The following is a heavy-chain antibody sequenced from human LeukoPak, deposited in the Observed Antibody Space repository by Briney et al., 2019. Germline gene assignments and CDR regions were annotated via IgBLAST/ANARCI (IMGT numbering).Heavy chain of an antibody. V-gene: IGHV4-34*01. J-gene: IGHJ5*02. Sequence: SETLSLTCAVYGGSFNGYYWSWIRQPPGKGLEWIGEINHSGSTNYNPSLKSRVIISVDTSKNQFSLKLSYVIAADTAVYYCASTPRSSWDWLDPWGQGALVTVSS. CDR1: GGSFNGYY. CDR2: INHSGST. D-gene: IGHD6-13*01. CDR3: ASTPRSSWDWLDP.